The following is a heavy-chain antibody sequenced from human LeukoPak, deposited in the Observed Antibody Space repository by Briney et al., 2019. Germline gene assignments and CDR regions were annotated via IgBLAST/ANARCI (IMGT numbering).Heavy chain of an antibody. CDR2: IIPILGIA. V-gene: IGHV1-69*04. Sequence: SVKVSCKASGGTFSSYAISWVRQAPGQGLEWMGRIIPILGIANYAQEFQGRVTITADKSTSTAYMELSSLRSEDTAVYYCASWEGVMVRGVQADYWGQGTLVTVSS. J-gene: IGHJ4*02. CDR3: ASWEGVMVRGVQADY. D-gene: IGHD3-10*01. CDR1: GGTFSSYA.